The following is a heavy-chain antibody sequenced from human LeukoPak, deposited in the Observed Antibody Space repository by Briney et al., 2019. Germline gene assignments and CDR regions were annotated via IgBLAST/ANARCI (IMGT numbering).Heavy chain of an antibody. CDR3: AKGLVGSSIADFFDY. J-gene: IGHJ4*02. CDR1: GFTFDDYG. Sequence: GGSLRLSCAASGFTFDDYGMSWVRQAPGKGLAWVSRINNDGRSTTYADSVKGRFTISRDNAKNSLYLQMNSLRGEDMALYYCAKGLVGSSIADFFDYWGQGILVTVSS. V-gene: IGHV3-20*04. D-gene: IGHD6-6*01. CDR2: INNDGRST.